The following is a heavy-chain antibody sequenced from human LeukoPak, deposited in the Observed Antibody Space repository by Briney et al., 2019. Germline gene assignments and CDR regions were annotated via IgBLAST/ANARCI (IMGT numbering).Heavy chain of an antibody. D-gene: IGHD3-10*01. CDR1: GYTFTSYD. J-gene: IGHJ4*02. Sequence: ASVKVSCKASGYTFTSYDINWVRQATGQGLEWMGWMNPNSGNTGYAQKFQGRVTMTRNTSISTAYMGLNSLRSEDTAVYYCARVAGTMVRGVIGYWGQGTLVTVSS. CDR2: MNPNSGNT. CDR3: ARVAGTMVRGVIGY. V-gene: IGHV1-8*01.